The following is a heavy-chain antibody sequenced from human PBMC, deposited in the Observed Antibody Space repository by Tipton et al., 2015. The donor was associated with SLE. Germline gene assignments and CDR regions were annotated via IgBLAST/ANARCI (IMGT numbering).Heavy chain of an antibody. CDR3: ARLGGSGTAFDV. J-gene: IGHJ3*01. D-gene: IGHD3-10*01. Sequence: VKPSETLSLTCSVSGYSIRSGYYWGWIRQPPGKGLEWIGSIYQSGSTYYKPSLRSRVTISVDTSKNQFSLNLTSVTASDTAVYYCARLGGSGTAFDVWGQGTLVTVSA. V-gene: IGHV4-38-2*02. CDR2: IYQSGST. CDR1: GYSIRSGYY.